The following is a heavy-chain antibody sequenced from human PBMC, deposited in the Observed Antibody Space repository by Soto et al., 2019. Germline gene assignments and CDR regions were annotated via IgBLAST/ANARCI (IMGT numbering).Heavy chain of an antibody. Sequence: PSETLSLTCAVYGGSFSGYYLSWIRQPPGKGLEWIGEINHSGSTNYNPSLKSRVTISVDTSKNQFSLKLSSVTAADTAVYYCARDCSSTSCAGRAFDIWGQGTMVTVSS. CDR3: ARDCSSTSCAGRAFDI. CDR1: GGSFSGYY. V-gene: IGHV4-34*01. J-gene: IGHJ3*02. CDR2: INHSGST. D-gene: IGHD2-2*01.